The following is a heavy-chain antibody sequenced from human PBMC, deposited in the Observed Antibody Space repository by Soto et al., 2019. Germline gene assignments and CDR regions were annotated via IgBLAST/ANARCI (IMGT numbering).Heavy chain of an antibody. CDR2: IKTDGSSP. Sequence: GGALTLSCVASGFTFNNFWMHWVRQAPGKGLVWVSRIKTDGSSPNYADSVEGRFTISSENAKNTLYLQMNSLRAEDTAVYYCARDRIAGSGSCDNWGQGTLVTVSS. CDR3: ARDRIAGSGSCDN. V-gene: IGHV3-74*01. J-gene: IGHJ4*02. CDR1: GFTFNNFW. D-gene: IGHD3-10*01.